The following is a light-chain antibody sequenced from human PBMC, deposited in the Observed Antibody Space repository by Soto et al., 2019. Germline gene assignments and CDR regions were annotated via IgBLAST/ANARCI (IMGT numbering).Light chain of an antibody. V-gene: IGLV2-14*01. J-gene: IGLJ3*02. CDR1: NSDVGGYNY. CDR2: EVS. CDR3: SSYTTSTTWV. Sequence: QSALTQPASVSGSPGQSITISCTGTNSDVGGYNYVSWYQHHPGKAPKLMIYEVSNRPSGVSNRFSGSKSGNMASLTISGLQAEDEADYYCSSYTTSTTWVFGGGTKLTVL.